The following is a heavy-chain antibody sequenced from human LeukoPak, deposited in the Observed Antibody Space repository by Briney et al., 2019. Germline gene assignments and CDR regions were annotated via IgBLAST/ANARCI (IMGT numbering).Heavy chain of an antibody. CDR3: AREGNYYDSSGYYGGNWFDP. CDR2: IYYSGST. V-gene: IGHV4-59*01. Sequence: SETLSLTCTVSGGSISSYYWSWIRQPPGKGLEWIGYIYYSGSTSYNPSLKSRVTISVDTSKNQFSLKLSSVTAADTAVYYCAREGNYYDSSGYYGGNWFDPWGQGTLVTVSS. D-gene: IGHD3-22*01. J-gene: IGHJ5*02. CDR1: GGSISSYY.